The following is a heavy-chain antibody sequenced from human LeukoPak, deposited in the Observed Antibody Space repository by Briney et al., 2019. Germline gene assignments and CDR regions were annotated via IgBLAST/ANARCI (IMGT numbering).Heavy chain of an antibody. V-gene: IGHV4-34*01. CDR2: INHSGST. CDR3: ARGGESRYYYGSGSYYNRQNWFDP. J-gene: IGHJ5*02. CDR1: GGSFSGYY. D-gene: IGHD3-10*01. Sequence: PSETLSLTCAVYGGSFSGYYWSWIRQPPGKGLEWIGEINHSGSTNYNPSLKSRVTISVDTSKNQFSLKLSSVTAADTAVYYCARGGESRYYYGSGSYYNRQNWFDPWGQGTLVTVSS.